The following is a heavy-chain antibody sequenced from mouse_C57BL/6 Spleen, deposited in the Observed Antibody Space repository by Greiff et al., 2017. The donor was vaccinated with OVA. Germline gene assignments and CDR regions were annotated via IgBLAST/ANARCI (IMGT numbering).Heavy chain of an antibody. Sequence: EVKLVESGTVLARPGASVKMSCKTSGYTFTSYWMHWVKQRPGQGLEWIGAIYPGNSDTSYNQKFKGKAKLTAVTSASTAYMELSSLTNEDSAVYYCTRGDTTVVPYYYAMDYWGQGTSVTVSS. CDR1: GYTFTSYW. D-gene: IGHD1-1*01. V-gene: IGHV1-5*01. CDR2: IYPGNSDT. CDR3: TRGDTTVVPYYYAMDY. J-gene: IGHJ4*01.